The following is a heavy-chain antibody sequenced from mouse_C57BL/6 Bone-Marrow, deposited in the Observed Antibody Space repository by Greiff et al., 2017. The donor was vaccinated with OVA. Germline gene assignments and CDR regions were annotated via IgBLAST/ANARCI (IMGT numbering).Heavy chain of an antibody. CDR1: GYTFTSYW. Sequence: QVQLQQSGAELVKPGASVKLSCKASGYTFTSYWMHWVKQRPGQGLEWIGMIHPNSGSTNYNEKFKSKATLTVDKSSSTAYMQLSSLTSEDSAVYYCARGGITTVVVPDYWGQGTTLTVSS. CDR3: ARGGITTVVVPDY. CDR2: IHPNSGST. V-gene: IGHV1-64*01. D-gene: IGHD1-1*01. J-gene: IGHJ2*01.